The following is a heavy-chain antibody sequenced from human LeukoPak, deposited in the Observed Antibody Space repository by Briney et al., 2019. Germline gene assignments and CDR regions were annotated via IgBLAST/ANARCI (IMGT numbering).Heavy chain of an antibody. D-gene: IGHD4-23*01. CDR1: GFTFSSYW. CDR2: IKEDGSET. Sequence: GGSLRLSCAVSGFTFSSYWMSWVRQPPGMGLELVANIKEDGSETYYVDSVKGRFTISRDNAGNSVNLHLDILRAGDTAVYFCARAGGGYFDYWGQGTLVTVSS. J-gene: IGHJ4*02. V-gene: IGHV3-7*03. CDR3: ARAGGGYFDY.